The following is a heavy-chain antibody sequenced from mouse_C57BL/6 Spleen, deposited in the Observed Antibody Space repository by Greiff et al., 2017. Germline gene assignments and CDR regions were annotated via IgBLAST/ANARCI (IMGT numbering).Heavy chain of an antibody. CDR2: IYPGDGDT. V-gene: IGHV1-80*01. CDR1: GYAFSSYW. J-gene: IGHJ3*01. D-gene: IGHD2-5*01. CDR3: ARRGESNYDGFAY. Sequence: QVQLQQSGAELVKPGASVKISCKASGYAFSSYWMNWVKQRPGKGLEWIGQIYPGDGDTNYNGKFKGKATLTADKSSSTAYMLLSSLTSEDSAVYFSARRGESNYDGFAYWGQGTLVTVSA.